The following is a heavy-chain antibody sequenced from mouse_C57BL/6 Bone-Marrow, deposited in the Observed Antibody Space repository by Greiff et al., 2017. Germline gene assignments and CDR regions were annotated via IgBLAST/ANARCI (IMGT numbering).Heavy chain of an antibody. CDR3: ARGIYYDYQYYFDY. CDR1: GYTFTSYD. Sequence: VQLQQSGPELVKPGASVKLSCKASGYTFTSYDINWVKQRPGQGLEWIGWIYPRDGSTKYNEKFKGKATLTVDTSSSTAYMELHSLTSEDSAVYFGARGIYYDYQYYFDYWGQGTTLTVSS. J-gene: IGHJ2*01. V-gene: IGHV1-85*01. CDR2: IYPRDGST. D-gene: IGHD2-4*01.